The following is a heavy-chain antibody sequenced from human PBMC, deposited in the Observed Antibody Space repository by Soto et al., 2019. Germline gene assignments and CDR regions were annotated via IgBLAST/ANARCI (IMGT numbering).Heavy chain of an antibody. Sequence: SETLSLTCAVSGYSISSGNWWGWIRQPPGEGLEWIGYIYYTGTTYYNPSLKSRVTMSVDTSKNQFSLRLSSVTAVDTAIYYCTITRGDPQLHGLDYWAQGTLVTLSS. CDR2: IYYTGTT. J-gene: IGHJ4*02. D-gene: IGHD3-10*01. CDR1: GYSISSGNW. CDR3: TITRGDPQLHGLDY. V-gene: IGHV4-28*01.